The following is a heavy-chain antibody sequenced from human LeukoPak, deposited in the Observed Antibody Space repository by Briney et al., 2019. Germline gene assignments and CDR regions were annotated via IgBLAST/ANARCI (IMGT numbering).Heavy chain of an antibody. D-gene: IGHD6-13*01. V-gene: IGHV3-11*01. CDR3: AREGTAIIAEPYYFDY. Sequence: GGSLRLSCAASGFTFSDYYMSWIRRAPGKGLEWVSYISSSGSTIYYADSVKGRFTISRDNAKNSLYLQMNSLRAEDTAVYYCAREGTAIIAEPYYFDYWGQGTLVTVSS. J-gene: IGHJ4*02. CDR1: GFTFSDYY. CDR2: ISSSGSTI.